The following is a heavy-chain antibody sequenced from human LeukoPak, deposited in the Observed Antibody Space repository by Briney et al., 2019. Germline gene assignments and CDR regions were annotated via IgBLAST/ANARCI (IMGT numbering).Heavy chain of an antibody. CDR2: VYPGDSDT. D-gene: IGHD5-18*01. CDR1: GDSFNTYW. V-gene: IGHV5-51*01. Sequence: GESLKISCKGSGDSFNTYWIGWVRQMSGKGLEWMGLVYPGDSDTRYSPSFQGQVAFSADKSISTAYVQWSSLKASDTAIYCCVRHGGYTSSAVSDYWGQGTLVTVSS. CDR3: VRHGGYTSSAVSDY. J-gene: IGHJ4*02.